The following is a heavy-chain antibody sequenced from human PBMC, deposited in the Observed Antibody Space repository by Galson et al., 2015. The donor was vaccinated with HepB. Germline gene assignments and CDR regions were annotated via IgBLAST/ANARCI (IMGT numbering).Heavy chain of an antibody. Sequence: SETLSLTCAVYGGSFSGYYWSWIRQPPGKGLEWIGEINHSGSTNYNPSLKSRVTISVDTSKNQFSLKLSSVTAADTAVYYCARCTVVAVAGTRFFRYWGQGTLVTVSS. V-gene: IGHV4-34*01. CDR1: GGSFSGYY. CDR3: ARCTVVAVAGTRFFRY. D-gene: IGHD6-19*01. J-gene: IGHJ4*02. CDR2: INHSGST.